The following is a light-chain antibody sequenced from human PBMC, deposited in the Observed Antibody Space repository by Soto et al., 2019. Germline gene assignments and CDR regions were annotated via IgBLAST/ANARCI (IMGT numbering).Light chain of an antibody. J-gene: IGLJ3*02. CDR2: LYSDGSH. Sequence: QLVLTQSPSASASLGASVKLTCTLSSGHNNYAIAWHQQQPEKGPRYLMKLYSDGSHTKGHGIPDRFSGSSSGAERYLTISTLQSEDEADYYCQTWGSGIQVFGGGTKLTVL. CDR3: QTWGSGIQV. CDR1: SGHNNYA. V-gene: IGLV4-69*01.